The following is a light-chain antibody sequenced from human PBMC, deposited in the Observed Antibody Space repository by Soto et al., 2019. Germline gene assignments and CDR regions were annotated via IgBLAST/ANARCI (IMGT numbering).Light chain of an antibody. CDR3: QQRSNWPPGLT. V-gene: IGKV3-11*01. Sequence: EIVLTQSAVTLSLSPGGRATLSCRASQTVNHYLAWYQQKPGQAPRLLIYDSSKRATGIPARFSGSGSGTDFTLTITSLEPEDSGVYYCQQRSNWPPGLTFGGGTKVEI. CDR2: DSS. CDR1: QTVNHY. J-gene: IGKJ4*01.